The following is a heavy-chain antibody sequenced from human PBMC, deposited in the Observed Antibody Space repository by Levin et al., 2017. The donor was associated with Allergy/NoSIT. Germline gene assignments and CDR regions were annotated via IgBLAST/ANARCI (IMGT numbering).Heavy chain of an antibody. CDR1: GYSISSGYY. Sequence: PSETLSLSCAVSGYSISSGYYWGWIRQPPGKGLEWIGNIYQTGSTYYNPSLKSRVTISADTSKNQFSLRLRSVTAADTAVYYCARTRTDRNWSDPWGQGSLVTVSS. CDR3: ARTRTDRNWSDP. V-gene: IGHV4-38-2*01. CDR2: IYQTGST. J-gene: IGHJ5*02. D-gene: IGHD2/OR15-2a*01.